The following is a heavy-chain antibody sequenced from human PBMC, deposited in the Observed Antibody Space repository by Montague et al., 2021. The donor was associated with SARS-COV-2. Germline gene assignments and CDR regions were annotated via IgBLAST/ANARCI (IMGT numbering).Heavy chain of an antibody. CDR3: AKGSSGYPHYFDY. V-gene: IGHV3-23*01. CDR1: GFTFSNYG. D-gene: IGHD3-22*01. Sequence: SLRLSCAASGFTFSNYGISWVRQAPGKGLEWVSAISSDSVGSTNYADSVRGRFTISRDNSKNTLCVQMNSLRAEDTAVYYCAKGSSGYPHYFDYWGQGTLVTVSS. CDR2: ISSDSVGST. J-gene: IGHJ4*02.